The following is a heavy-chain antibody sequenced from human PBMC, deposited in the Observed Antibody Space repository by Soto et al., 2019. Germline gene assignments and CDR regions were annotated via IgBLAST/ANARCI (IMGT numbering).Heavy chain of an antibody. CDR2: MFYGVST. CDR3: ARLPSRHLVDH. J-gene: IGHJ4*02. D-gene: IGHD3-3*02. CDR1: CSSINSSGYY. V-gene: IGHV4-39*01. Sequence: SETLSLTCTVSCSSINSSGYYWGWIRQPPGKGLEWIGSMFYGVSTYYNPSLKSRVTVSVDTSKNQFSLNLRSVTAADTAVYYCARLPSRHLVDHWGQGTLVTVSS.